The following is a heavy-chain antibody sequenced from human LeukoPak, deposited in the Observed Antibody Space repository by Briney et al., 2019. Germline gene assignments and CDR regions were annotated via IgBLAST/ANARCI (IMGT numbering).Heavy chain of an antibody. CDR2: ISNSGGTT. V-gene: IGHV3-23*01. D-gene: IGHD3-22*01. J-gene: IGHJ4*02. CDR1: GFTFSTYA. CDR3: TTYYYDSSGYYYPYYFDY. Sequence: GGSLRRSCAASGFTFSTYAMSWVRQAPGKGLEWVSSISNSGGTTYYADSVKGRFTISRDNSRNTLVLQMNSLRAEDTAVYYCTTYYYDSSGYYYPYYFDYWGQGTLVIVSS.